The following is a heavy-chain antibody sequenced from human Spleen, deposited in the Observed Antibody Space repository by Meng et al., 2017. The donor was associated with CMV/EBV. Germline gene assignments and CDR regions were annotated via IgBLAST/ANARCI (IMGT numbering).Heavy chain of an antibody. Sequence: QVELVASGGGVVQPGGSLRPSCSAFGFTFSSYGMHWVRQAPGKGLEWVAFIRYDGSNKYYADSVKGRFTISRDNSKNTLYLQMNSLRAEDTAVYYCAKLSSRVGGREDYWGQGTLVTVSS. J-gene: IGHJ4*02. CDR2: IRYDGSNK. D-gene: IGHD1-26*01. V-gene: IGHV3-30*02. CDR3: AKLSSRVGGREDY. CDR1: GFTFSSYG.